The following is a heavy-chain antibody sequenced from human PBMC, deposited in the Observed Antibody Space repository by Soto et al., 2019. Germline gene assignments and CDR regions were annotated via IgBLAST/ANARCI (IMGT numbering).Heavy chain of an antibody. CDR3: ARLARYFSGGRCRPGEYSS. D-gene: IGHD2-15*01. V-gene: IGHV4-39*01. CDR1: GGSISSSSYY. J-gene: IGHJ5*01. Sequence: TLSVTCTVSGGSISSSSYYWGWIRQPPGKGLEWIGSIYYSGSTYYNPSLKSRVTISVDTSKNQFSLKLSSVTAADTAVYYCARLARYFSGGRCRPGEYSSRAQRTPVTVSS. CDR2: IYYSGST.